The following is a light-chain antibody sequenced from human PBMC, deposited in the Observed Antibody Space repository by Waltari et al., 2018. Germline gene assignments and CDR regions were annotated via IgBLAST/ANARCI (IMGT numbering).Light chain of an antibody. CDR2: AAS. CDR3: QQRYSIPWT. J-gene: IGKJ1*01. CDR1: QNIRIN. V-gene: IGKV1-39*01. Sequence: DIQMTQSPSSLSASVGARVTITCRAGQNIRINLSWYQQKPGKAPSLLIYAASKLQSGVPFSCAGNGSDTDFTLIISSLQREDVAIYYCQQRYSIPWTFGQGTKVEV.